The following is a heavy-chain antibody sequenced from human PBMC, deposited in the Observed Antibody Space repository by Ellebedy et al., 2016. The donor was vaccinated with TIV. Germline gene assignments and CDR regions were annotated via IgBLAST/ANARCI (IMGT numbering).Heavy chain of an antibody. CDR1: GGSISSGGYY. CDR2: IYYSGST. CDR3: ARDISSYGNYYYMDV. D-gene: IGHD5-18*01. Sequence: SETLSLXXTVSGGSISSGGYYWSWIRQHPGKGLEWIGYIYYSGSTYYNPSLKSRVTISVDTSKNQFSLKLSSVTAADTAVYYCARDISSYGNYYYMDVWGKGTTVTVSS. V-gene: IGHV4-31*03. J-gene: IGHJ6*03.